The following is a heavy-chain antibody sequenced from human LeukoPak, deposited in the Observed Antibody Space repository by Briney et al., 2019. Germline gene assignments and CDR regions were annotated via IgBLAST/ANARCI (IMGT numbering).Heavy chain of an antibody. J-gene: IGHJ6*03. CDR2: ISYDGSNK. CDR1: GFTFSSYA. Sequence: GGSLRLSCAASGFTFSSYAMHWVRQAPGKGLEWVAVISYDGSNKYYADSVKGRFTISRDNSKNTLYLQMNSLRAEDTAVYYCARANSYGSGEKISYYYYYMDVWGKGTTVTVSS. V-gene: IGHV3-30*14. CDR3: ARANSYGSGEKISYYYYYMDV. D-gene: IGHD3-10*01.